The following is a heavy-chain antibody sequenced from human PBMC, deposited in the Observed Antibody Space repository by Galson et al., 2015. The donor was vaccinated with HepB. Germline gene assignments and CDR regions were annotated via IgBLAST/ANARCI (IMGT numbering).Heavy chain of an antibody. D-gene: IGHD6-13*01. V-gene: IGHV3-23*01. CDR2: ISTSGGTT. CDR3: AKDTLAQQANKCFGH. CDR1: GFTFSTYD. Sequence: SLRLSCEASGFTFSTYDMSWVRQAPGQGLEWVSGISTSGGTTNYADSVKGRFTISRDNSKSTLYLQMVSLRAEDTAVYYCAKDTLAQQANKCFGHWGQGTLVTVSS. J-gene: IGHJ5*02.